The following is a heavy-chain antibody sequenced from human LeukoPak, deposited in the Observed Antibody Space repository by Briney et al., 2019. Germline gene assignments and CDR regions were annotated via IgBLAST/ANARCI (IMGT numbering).Heavy chain of an antibody. Sequence: SVKVSCKASGGTFSSYAISWVRQAPGQGLEWMGGIIPIFGTANYAQKFQGRVTITADESTSTAYMELSSLRSEDTAVYYCARASDSSGPPGYYYYYMDVWGKGTTVTVSS. CDR1: GGTFSSYA. D-gene: IGHD6-19*01. CDR2: IIPIFGTA. V-gene: IGHV1-69*13. CDR3: ARASDSSGPPGYYYYYMDV. J-gene: IGHJ6*03.